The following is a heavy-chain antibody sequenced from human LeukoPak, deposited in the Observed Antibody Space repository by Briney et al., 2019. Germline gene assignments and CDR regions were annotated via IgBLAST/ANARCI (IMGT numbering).Heavy chain of an antibody. J-gene: IGHJ4*02. Sequence: SVKVSCKASGGTFSNYAISWVRQDPGQGLEWMGRISPILGITNYAQKFQGRVTMTEDTSTDTGYMELSSLTSEDTAVYYCTTMTMARGSPLFYFDNWGQGTLVTVSS. D-gene: IGHD3-10*01. V-gene: IGHV1-69*04. CDR2: ISPILGIT. CDR1: GGTFSNYA. CDR3: TTMTMARGSPLFYFDN.